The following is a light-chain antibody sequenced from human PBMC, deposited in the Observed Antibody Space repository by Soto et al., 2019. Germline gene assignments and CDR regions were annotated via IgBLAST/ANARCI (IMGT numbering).Light chain of an antibody. J-gene: IGLJ3*02. CDR2: RTS. CDR1: TGAVTSAYY. Sequence: QAVVTQEPSLTVSPGGTVTLTCASSTGAVTSAYYPNWFQQKPGQAPRALIYRTSNKYSWTPARFSGSLLGGKAALTLSGVQPEDEADYYCLLYYGGQLGVFGGGTKLTVL. CDR3: LLYYGGQLGV. V-gene: IGLV7-43*01.